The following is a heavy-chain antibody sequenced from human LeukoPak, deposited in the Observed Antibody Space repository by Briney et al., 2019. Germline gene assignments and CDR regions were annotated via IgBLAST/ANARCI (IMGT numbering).Heavy chain of an antibody. V-gene: IGHV3-23*01. CDR3: AKYYYDSSGFSGALDI. J-gene: IGHJ3*02. CDR2: ISGSGGST. Sequence: GGSLRLSRAASGFTFSDYYMSWIRQAPGKGLEWVSAISGSGGSTYYADSVKGRFTISRDNSKNTLYLQMNSLRAEDTAVYYCAKYYYDSSGFSGALDIWGQGTMVTVSS. CDR1: GFTFSDYY. D-gene: IGHD3-22*01.